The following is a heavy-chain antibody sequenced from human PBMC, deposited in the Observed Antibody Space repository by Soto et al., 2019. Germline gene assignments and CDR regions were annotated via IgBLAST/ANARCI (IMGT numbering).Heavy chain of an antibody. Sequence: QLQLQESGPGLVKPSETLSLTCTVSGGSTSSSSYYWAWIRQPPGKGLEWIGSIYYSGNTFYSPSLKSRVTIFVDTSKNQFSLNLSSVTAADTAVYYCARLALGATRGFDYWGQGTLVTVSS. D-gene: IGHD1-26*01. CDR3: ARLALGATRGFDY. J-gene: IGHJ4*02. CDR1: GGSTSSSSYY. V-gene: IGHV4-39*01. CDR2: IYYSGNT.